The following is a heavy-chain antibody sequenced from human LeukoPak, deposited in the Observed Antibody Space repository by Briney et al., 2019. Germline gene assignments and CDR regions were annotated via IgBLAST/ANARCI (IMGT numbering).Heavy chain of an antibody. D-gene: IGHD6-13*01. CDR3: ARGQKYSSSWYGVYWFDP. J-gene: IGHJ5*02. CDR2: INHSGST. Sequence: SETLSLTCAVYGGSFSGYCWSWIRQPPGKGLEWIGEINHSGSTNYNPSLKSRGTISVDTSKTQFSLKLSSVTAADTAVYYCARGQKYSSSWYGVYWFDPWGQGTLVTVSS. V-gene: IGHV4-34*01. CDR1: GGSFSGYC.